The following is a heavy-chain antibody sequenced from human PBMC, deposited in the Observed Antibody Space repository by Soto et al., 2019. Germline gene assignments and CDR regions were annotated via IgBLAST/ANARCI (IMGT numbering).Heavy chain of an antibody. J-gene: IGHJ6*02. V-gene: IGHV1-46*01. CDR1: GYTFPSYY. CDR3: ARSQGSSTRLEIYYYYYSGMDV. D-gene: IGHD2-2*01. Sequence: VASVKGSCKASGYTFPSYYMHWVRQAPGQGLEWMGIINPSGGSTSYAQKFQGRVTIAADESTSTAYMELSSLRSEDTAVYYCARSQGSSTRLEIYYYYYSGMDVWGQGTTVNVSS. CDR2: INPSGGST.